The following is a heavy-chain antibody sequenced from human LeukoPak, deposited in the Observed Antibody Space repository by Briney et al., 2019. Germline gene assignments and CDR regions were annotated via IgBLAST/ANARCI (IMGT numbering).Heavy chain of an antibody. D-gene: IGHD6-19*01. CDR3: ARADIAVAAPSDC. CDR1: GGTFSSYT. J-gene: IGHJ4*02. CDR2: IIPILGIA. Sequence: ASVKVSCKASGGTFSSYTISWVRQAPGQGLEWMGRIIPILGIANYAQKFQGRVTITADKSTSTAYMELSSLRSEDTAVYYCARADIAVAAPSDCWGQGTLVTVSS. V-gene: IGHV1-69*02.